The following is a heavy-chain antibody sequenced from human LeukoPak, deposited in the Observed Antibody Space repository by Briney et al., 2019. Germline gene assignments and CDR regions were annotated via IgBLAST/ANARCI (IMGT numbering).Heavy chain of an antibody. CDR2: ISSSSSNI. CDR1: GFTVSTYS. D-gene: IGHD1-1*01. CDR3: ARCTTGRTFGSLREIKKSREIDY. V-gene: IGHV3-21*01. J-gene: IGHJ4*02. Sequence: GGSLRLSCAASGFTVSTYSMNWVRQAPGKGLEWASSISSSSSNIYYADSVKGRFTISRDNAKNSLYLQMNSLRAEDTAVYYCARCTTGRTFGSLREIKKSREIDYWGQGTLVTVSS.